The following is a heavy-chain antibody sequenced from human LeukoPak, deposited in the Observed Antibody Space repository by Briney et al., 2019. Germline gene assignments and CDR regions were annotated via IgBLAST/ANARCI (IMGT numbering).Heavy chain of an antibody. Sequence: PGGSLRLSCAASGFTFSYYAMNWVRQAPGKGLEWVSAVGGTDGRTYYAAFVKGRFTIYRDNSKNTLYLQMDSLRAEDTAVYYCAKDGSYYFDYWGQGTLVTVSS. CDR3: AKDGSYYFDY. J-gene: IGHJ4*02. CDR1: GFTFSYYA. CDR2: VGGTDGRT. V-gene: IGHV3-23*01.